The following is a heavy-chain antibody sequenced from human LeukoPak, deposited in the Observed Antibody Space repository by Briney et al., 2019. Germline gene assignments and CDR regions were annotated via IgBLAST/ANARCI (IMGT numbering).Heavy chain of an antibody. Sequence: GGSLRLSCAASEFSFRNFAMPWFRQAPGKGLEWFSYISSNAISTHYADSVKGRFTISRDNAKNSLYLQMNSLRGEDTAVYYCARDFRDRSMPIDFWGQGTLVTVSS. V-gene: IGHV3-11*01. J-gene: IGHJ4*02. D-gene: IGHD2/OR15-2a*01. CDR1: EFSFRNFA. CDR3: ARDFRDRSMPIDF. CDR2: ISSNAIST.